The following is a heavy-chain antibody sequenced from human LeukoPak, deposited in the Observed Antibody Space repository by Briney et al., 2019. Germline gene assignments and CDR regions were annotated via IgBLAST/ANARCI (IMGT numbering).Heavy chain of an antibody. D-gene: IGHD5-18*01. CDR2: ISYDGSNK. V-gene: IGHV3-30*18. CDR1: GSTFSSYG. Sequence: GGSLRLSCAASGSTFSSYGMHWVRQAPGKGLEWVAVISYDGSNKYYADSVKGRFTISRDNSKNTLYLQMNSLRAEDTAVYYCAKEMGYSYGDFDYWGQGTLVTVSS. J-gene: IGHJ4*02. CDR3: AKEMGYSYGDFDY.